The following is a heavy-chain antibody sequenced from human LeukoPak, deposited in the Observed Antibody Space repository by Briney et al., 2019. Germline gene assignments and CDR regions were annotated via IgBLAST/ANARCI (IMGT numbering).Heavy chain of an antibody. V-gene: IGHV3-30*18. J-gene: IGHJ5*02. CDR3: AKDRIAAAGGSWFDP. D-gene: IGHD6-13*01. CDR1: GFTFSSYG. Sequence: PGGSLRLSCAASGFTFSSYGMHWVRQAPGKGLEWVAVISYDGSNKYYADSVKGRFTISRDNSKNTLYLQMNSLRAEDTAVYYCAKDRIAAAGGSWFDPWGQGTLVTVSS. CDR2: ISYDGSNK.